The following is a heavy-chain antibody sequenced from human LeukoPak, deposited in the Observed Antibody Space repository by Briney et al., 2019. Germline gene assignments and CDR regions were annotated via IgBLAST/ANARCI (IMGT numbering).Heavy chain of an antibody. CDR2: IYNGGGT. Sequence: SETLSLTCTASGGSISTSNYYWGWIRQAPGKGLEWIGSIYNGGGTHYNPSLKSRVTISIDTSKNQFSLNLSSVTAADTAVYYCARYMSSTAQDYWGQGTLVTVSS. CDR1: GGSISTSNYY. D-gene: IGHD5-18*01. V-gene: IGHV4-39*01. CDR3: ARYMSSTAQDY. J-gene: IGHJ4*02.